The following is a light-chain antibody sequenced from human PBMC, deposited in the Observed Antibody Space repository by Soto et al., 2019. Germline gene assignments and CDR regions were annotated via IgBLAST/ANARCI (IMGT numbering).Light chain of an antibody. V-gene: IGLV2-14*01. CDR2: EVS. CDR3: SSYTGSSTLL. Sequence: QSALTQPASVSGSPGQSITISCTGTNRDVGGYNYVSWYHQHPGKAPKLMIYEVSNRPSGVSNRFSGSKSGKTASLTISGLQAEDEGDYYCSSYTGSSTLLFGGGTKLTVL. CDR1: NRDVGGYNY. J-gene: IGLJ2*01.